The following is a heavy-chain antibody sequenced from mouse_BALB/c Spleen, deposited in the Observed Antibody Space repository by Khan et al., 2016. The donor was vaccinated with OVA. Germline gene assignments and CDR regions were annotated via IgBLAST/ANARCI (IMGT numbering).Heavy chain of an antibody. CDR1: GYTFTTYW. J-gene: IGHJ2*01. CDR2: INPTSGYT. CDR3: TRDRIDY. V-gene: IGHV1-7*01. Sequence: QVQLKESGAELAKPGASVKMSCKASGYTFTTYWMHWVKKRPGQGLEWIGYINPTSGYTNYNDKFKDRATLSADKSSSTAYIQLNSLTSEDSADYYCTRDRIDYWGQGTTLTVSS.